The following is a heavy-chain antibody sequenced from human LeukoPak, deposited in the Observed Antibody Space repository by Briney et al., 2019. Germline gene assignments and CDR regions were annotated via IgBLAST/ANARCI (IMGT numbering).Heavy chain of an antibody. CDR3: ARHRSVWYDFDI. D-gene: IGHD3-10*01. CDR2: VYNIAST. J-gene: IGHJ3*02. Sequence: GTLSLTCTVSGASITMYCCGWVRQPPGKGLEWIGYVYNIASTDYNPSRKSRLSMSIETPNNPFPLRLTSVTASATAMYYCARHRSVWYDFDIWGQGIMVTVSS. V-gene: IGHV4-59*08. CDR1: GASITMYC.